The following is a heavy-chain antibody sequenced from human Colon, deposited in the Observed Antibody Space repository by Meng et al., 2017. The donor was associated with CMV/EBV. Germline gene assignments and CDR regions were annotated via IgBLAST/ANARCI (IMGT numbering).Heavy chain of an antibody. V-gene: IGHV1-2*02. CDR1: GCPCTANQ. CDR3: VRESWYFDF. J-gene: IGHJ4*02. CDR2: IYPHDEGT. Sequence: QVLLVPTGTELRKPWSAVKVSVTPSGCPCTANQLHWERQAPGQGLEWIGLIYPHDEGTYFAQKSQDSVTLTRDTSITTAYMELSGLTSDDTAIYYCVRESWYFDFWGEGTLVTVSS. D-gene: IGHD6-13*01.